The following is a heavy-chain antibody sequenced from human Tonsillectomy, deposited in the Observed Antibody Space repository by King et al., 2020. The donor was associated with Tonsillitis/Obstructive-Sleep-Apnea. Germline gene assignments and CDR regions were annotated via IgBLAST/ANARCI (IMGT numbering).Heavy chain of an antibody. CDR3: ARDLEWELLPYYFDY. Sequence: QLVQSGAEVKKPGASVKVSCKASGYTFTGYYMHWVRQAPGQGLEWMGWINPNSGGTNYAQKFQGRVTMTRDTSISTAYMELSRLRSDDTAVYYCARDLEWELLPYYFDYWGQGTLVTVSS. D-gene: IGHD1-26*01. CDR2: INPNSGGT. V-gene: IGHV1-2*02. J-gene: IGHJ4*02. CDR1: GYTFTGYY.